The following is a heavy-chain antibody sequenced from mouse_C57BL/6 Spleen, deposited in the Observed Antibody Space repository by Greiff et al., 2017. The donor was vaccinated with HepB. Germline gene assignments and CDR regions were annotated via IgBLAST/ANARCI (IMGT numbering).Heavy chain of an antibody. V-gene: IGHV1-53*01. CDR3: ASWSPYDYDDGCYAMDY. CDR1: GYTFTSYW. D-gene: IGHD2-4*01. J-gene: IGHJ4*01. Sequence: VQLQQPGTELVKPGASVKLSCKASGYTFTSYWMHWVKQRPGQGLEWIGNINPSNGGTNYNEKFKSKATLTVDKSSSTAYMQLSSLTSEDSAVYYCASWSPYDYDDGCYAMDYWGQGTSVTVSS. CDR2: INPSNGGT.